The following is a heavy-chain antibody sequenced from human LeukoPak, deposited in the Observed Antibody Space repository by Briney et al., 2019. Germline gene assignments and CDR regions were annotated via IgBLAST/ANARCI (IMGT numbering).Heavy chain of an antibody. CDR1: GCTLSDLA. Sequence: VASVKVSCKVSGCTLSDLAMHWVRQAPGKGLEWMGGLDPEDGEAIYAQPLQGRVTMTEDTSSDTAYMVLSSLRSEDTAVYYCATRNFGDYGAFDIWGQGTMVTVSS. D-gene: IGHD4-17*01. CDR3: ATRNFGDYGAFDI. CDR2: LDPEDGEA. V-gene: IGHV1-24*01. J-gene: IGHJ3*02.